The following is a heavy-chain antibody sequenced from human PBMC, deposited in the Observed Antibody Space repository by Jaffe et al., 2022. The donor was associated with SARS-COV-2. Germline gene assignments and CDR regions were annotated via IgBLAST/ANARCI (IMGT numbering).Heavy chain of an antibody. Sequence: QVQLQESGPGLLKPSETLSLTCTVSGGSIRSYYCSWIRQAPGKGLEWIGFIYYSGSTSYNPSLKSRVTTSVDTSKNQFSLKLSSVTAADTAVYYCARGVPAATGSYYYMDVWGKGTTVTVSS. CDR3: ARGVPAATGSYYYMDV. D-gene: IGHD2-2*01. CDR2: IYYSGST. CDR1: GGSIRSYY. J-gene: IGHJ6*03. V-gene: IGHV4-59*01.